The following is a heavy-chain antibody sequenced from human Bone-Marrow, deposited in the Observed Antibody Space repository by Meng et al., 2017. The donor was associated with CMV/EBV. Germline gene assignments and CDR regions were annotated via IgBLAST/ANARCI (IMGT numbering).Heavy chain of an antibody. D-gene: IGHD4-17*01. J-gene: IGHJ6*01. CDR1: GFTSSSDS. CDR2: ISSSSSYI. Sequence: GGSLRLSCAASGFTSSSDSMNWVRQAPGKGLEWVSSISSSSSYIYYADSVKGRFTISRDNAKTSLYLQMNSLRAEDTAVYYCATAWTTVTGSRYYYGMDVWGQGTMVTVYS. V-gene: IGHV3-21*01. CDR3: ATAWTTVTGSRYYYGMDV.